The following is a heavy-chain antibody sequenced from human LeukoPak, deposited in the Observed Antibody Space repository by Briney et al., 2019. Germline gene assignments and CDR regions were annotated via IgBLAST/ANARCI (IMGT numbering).Heavy chain of an antibody. CDR2: IVGSSSYT. CDR1: GFNFRDYH. D-gene: IGHD1-26*01. Sequence: GGSLRLSCAASGFNFRDYHMSWIRQAPGKGLEWVAYIVGSSSYTNYADSVKGRFTISRDNGENSLYLQMNSLRDEDTAVYYCARDPPWDDDPFDIWGQGTMVTVSS. V-gene: IGHV3-11*06. J-gene: IGHJ3*02. CDR3: ARDPPWDDDPFDI.